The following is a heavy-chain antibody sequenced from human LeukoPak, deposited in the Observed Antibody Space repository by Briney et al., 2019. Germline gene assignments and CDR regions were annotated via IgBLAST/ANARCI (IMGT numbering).Heavy chain of an antibody. CDR3: ARRSGSYSL. V-gene: IGHV4-34*01. CDR1: GGSFSGYC. Sequence: SETLSLTCAVYGGSFSGYCWSWIRQAPGKGLEWIGDINPRGSTNYNPSLKSRVSISVDTSKNHFSLRLSSVTATDTAVYFCARRSGSYSLWGQGTLVTVSS. J-gene: IGHJ4*02. CDR2: INPRGST. D-gene: IGHD3-10*01.